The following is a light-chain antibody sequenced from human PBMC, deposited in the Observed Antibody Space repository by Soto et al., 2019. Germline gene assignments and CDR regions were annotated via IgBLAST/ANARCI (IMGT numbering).Light chain of an antibody. V-gene: IGKV1-12*01. J-gene: IGKJ5*01. CDR3: QQANTFPLT. CDR1: RSISNW. Sequence: DIQMTQSPSTLSASVGDRVTITCRASRSISNWLAWYQQRPGIAPKLLIFDASILQSGVPSRFSGSGSGTHFTLTISSLQPEDFATYYCQQANTFPLTFGQGTRLEIK. CDR2: DAS.